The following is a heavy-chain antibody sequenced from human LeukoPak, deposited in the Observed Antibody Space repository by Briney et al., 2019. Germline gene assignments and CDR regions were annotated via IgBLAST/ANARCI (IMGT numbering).Heavy chain of an antibody. CDR1: GYTFGSYD. J-gene: IGHJ4*02. V-gene: IGHV3-23*01. CDR2: ISSSGGII. CDR3: AKPYNPGSGSYDY. D-gene: IGHD3-10*01. Sequence: GGSLRLPCAASGYTFGSYDMSWVRQAPGKGLEWVSVISSSGGIIYYADSVRGRFTISRDNSKNTLYLQMNSLRAEDTAVYYCAKPYNPGSGSYDYWGQGTLVTVSS.